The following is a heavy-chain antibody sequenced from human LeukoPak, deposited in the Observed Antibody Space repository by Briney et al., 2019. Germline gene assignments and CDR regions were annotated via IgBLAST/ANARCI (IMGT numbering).Heavy chain of an antibody. V-gene: IGHV4-59*01. Sequence: SETLSLTCTVSGCSISSYYWSWIRQPPGKGLEWIGYIYYSGSTNYNPSLKSRVTISVDTSKNQFSLKLSSVTAADTAVYYCAREGDYDFWSGRYYYYMDVWGKGTTVTISS. J-gene: IGHJ6*03. D-gene: IGHD3-3*01. CDR2: IYYSGST. CDR3: AREGDYDFWSGRYYYYMDV. CDR1: GCSISSYY.